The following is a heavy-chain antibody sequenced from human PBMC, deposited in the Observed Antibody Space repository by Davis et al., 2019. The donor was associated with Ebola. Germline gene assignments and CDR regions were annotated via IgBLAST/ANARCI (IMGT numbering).Heavy chain of an antibody. J-gene: IGHJ6*02. V-gene: IGHV3-30*03. CDR2: ISYDGSNK. CDR3: ARIWLYGMDV. CDR1: GFTFSSYG. Sequence: GESLKISCAASGFTFSSYGMHWVRQAPGKGLEWVAVISYDGSNKYYADSVKGRFTISRHNSKNTLYLQMNSLRAEDTAVYYCARIWLYGMDVWGQGTTVTVSS. D-gene: IGHD6-19*01.